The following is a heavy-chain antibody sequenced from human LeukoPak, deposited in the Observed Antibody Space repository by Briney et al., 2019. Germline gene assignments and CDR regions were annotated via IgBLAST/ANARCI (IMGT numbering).Heavy chain of an antibody. Sequence: PGKSLRLFCEASGFSFSNYAMHWVRQAPGKGLEWVSLISSGGTYEYYADSVKGRFTISRDNSKNTLYLQLNSLRAEDTAVYYCARDSTYYYDSGSSGPHYFDNWGQGTLVTVSS. D-gene: IGHD3-10*01. CDR1: GFSFSNYA. CDR3: ARDSTYYYDSGSSGPHYFDN. J-gene: IGHJ4*02. CDR2: ISSGGTYE. V-gene: IGHV3-30*01.